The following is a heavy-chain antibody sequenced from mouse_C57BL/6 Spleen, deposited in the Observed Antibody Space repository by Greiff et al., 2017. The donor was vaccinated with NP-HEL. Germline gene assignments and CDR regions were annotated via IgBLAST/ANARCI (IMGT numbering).Heavy chain of an antibody. Sequence: EVQRVESGGGLVKPGGSLKLSCAASGFTFSDYGMHWVRQAPEKGLEWVAYISSGSSTIYYADTVKGRFTISRDNAKNTLFLQMTSLRSEDTAMYYCARRTVAYAMDYWGQGTSVTVSS. CDR1: GFTFSDYG. CDR3: ARRTVAYAMDY. V-gene: IGHV5-17*01. J-gene: IGHJ4*01. D-gene: IGHD1-1*01. CDR2: ISSGSSTI.